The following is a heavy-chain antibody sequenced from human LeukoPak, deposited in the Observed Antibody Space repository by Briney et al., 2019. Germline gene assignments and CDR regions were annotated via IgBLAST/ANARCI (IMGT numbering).Heavy chain of an antibody. CDR3: ARGSVGYYHDVGDY. CDR1: GFTFSSYS. V-gene: IGHV3-21*01. Sequence: PGGSLRLSCAASGFTFSSYSMNWVRQAPGKGLEWVSSISSSSSYIYYADSVKGRFTISRDNAKNSLYLQMNSLRAEDTAVYYCARGSVGYYHDVGDYWGQGTLVTVSS. CDR2: ISSSSSYI. J-gene: IGHJ4*02. D-gene: IGHD3-22*01.